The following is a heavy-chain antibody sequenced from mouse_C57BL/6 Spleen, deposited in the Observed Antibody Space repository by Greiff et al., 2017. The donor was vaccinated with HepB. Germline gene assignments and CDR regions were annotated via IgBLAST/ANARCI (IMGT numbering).Heavy chain of an antibody. CDR3: ARGDYYYGSSPAWFAY. J-gene: IGHJ3*01. CDR2: IYPGDGDT. D-gene: IGHD1-1*01. Sequence: QVQLKQSGPELVKPGASVKISCKASGYAFSSSWMNWVKQRPGKGLEWIGRIYPGDGDTNYNGKFKGKATLTADKSSSTAYMQLSSLTSEDSAVYFCARGDYYYGSSPAWFAYWGQGTLVTVSA. CDR1: GYAFSSSW. V-gene: IGHV1-82*01.